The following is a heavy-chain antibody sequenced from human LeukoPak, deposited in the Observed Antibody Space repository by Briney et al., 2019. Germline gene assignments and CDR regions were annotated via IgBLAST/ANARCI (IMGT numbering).Heavy chain of an antibody. Sequence: GGSLRLSCAASGFTFSSYWMHWVRQAPGKWLVLVSRINTDGSSTTYADSVKGRFTISRDNAKNTLYLQMNSLRAEDTAVYYCAKNYYGSGSYYNAGAFDIWGQGTMVTVSS. D-gene: IGHD3-10*01. V-gene: IGHV3-74*01. CDR2: INTDGSST. CDR1: GFTFSSYW. CDR3: AKNYYGSGSYYNAGAFDI. J-gene: IGHJ3*02.